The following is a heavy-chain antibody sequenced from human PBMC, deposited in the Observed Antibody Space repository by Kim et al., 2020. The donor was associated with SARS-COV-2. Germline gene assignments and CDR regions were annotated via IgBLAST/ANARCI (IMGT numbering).Heavy chain of an antibody. V-gene: IGHV3-7*03. CDR1: GFTFSSYW. D-gene: IGHD3-10*01. J-gene: IGHJ6*02. CDR3: ARVAPITMVRGVIPYYYYGMDV. Sequence: GGSLRLSCAASGFTFSSYWMSWVRQAPGKGLESVANIKQDGSEKYYVDSVKGRFTISRDNAKNSLYLQMNSLRAEDTAVYYCARVAPITMVRGVIPYYYYGMDVWGQGTTVTVSS. CDR2: IKQDGSEK.